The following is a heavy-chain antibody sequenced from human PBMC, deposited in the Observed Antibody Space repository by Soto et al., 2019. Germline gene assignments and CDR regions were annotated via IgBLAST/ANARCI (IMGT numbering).Heavy chain of an antibody. Sequence: GGSLRLSCAASGFTFSDYYMSWIRQAPGKGLEWVSYISSSSSYTNYADSVKGRFTISRDNAKNSLYLQMNSLRAEDTAVYYCARDPRYNWNDEYYYGMDVWGQGTTVTVSS. CDR2: ISSSSSYT. J-gene: IGHJ6*02. D-gene: IGHD1-1*01. V-gene: IGHV3-11*06. CDR1: GFTFSDYY. CDR3: ARDPRYNWNDEYYYGMDV.